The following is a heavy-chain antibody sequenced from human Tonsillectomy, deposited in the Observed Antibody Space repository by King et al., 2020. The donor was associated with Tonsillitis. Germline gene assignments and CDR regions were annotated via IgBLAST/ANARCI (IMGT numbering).Heavy chain of an antibody. V-gene: IGHV1-18*04. CDR3: ARETYSSTWYYFEY. CDR2: INIYNSNT. Sequence: QLVQSGAEVKPPGASVKVSCKASGYTFTSHGISWIRQAPGQGPEWLGWINIYNSNTNYAQNFQGRVTLTTDIGTSTAYMELRSLRSDDTAVYFCARETYSSTWYYFEYWGQGTPVTVSS. J-gene: IGHJ4*02. D-gene: IGHD6-13*01. CDR1: GYTFTSHG.